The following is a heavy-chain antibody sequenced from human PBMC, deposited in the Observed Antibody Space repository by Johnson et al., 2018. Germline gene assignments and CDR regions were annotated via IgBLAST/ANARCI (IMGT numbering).Heavy chain of an antibody. J-gene: IGHJ6*02. V-gene: IGHV3-33*01. CDR1: GLIFNNYA. CDR2: IWYDGRNK. Sequence: QVQLVQSGGGVVQPGTSLRLSCVASGLIFNNYAMHWVRQAPGKGLEWVAVIWYDGRNKDYADSVKGRFIVSRDNSKNTLYLQMNSLRAEDTAVFYCAGGGDSGNWDGMDVWGQGTTVTVSS. D-gene: IGHD1-1*01. CDR3: AGGGDSGNWDGMDV.